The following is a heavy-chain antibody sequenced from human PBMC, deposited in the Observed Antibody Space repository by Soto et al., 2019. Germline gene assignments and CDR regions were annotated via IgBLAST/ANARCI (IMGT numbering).Heavy chain of an antibody. V-gene: IGHV1-8*01. Sequence: QVQLVQSGAEVKKPGASVKVSCKASGYTFISYDINWVRQATGQGLEWMGWMNPNTGDTGYAQKFQGRVTMTRNTSLNTANLEVSSLRSDGTAVYFCARGDGYIFDYWGQGTLVTVSS. CDR3: ARGDGYIFDY. CDR1: GYTFISYD. D-gene: IGHD5-12*01. CDR2: MNPNTGDT. J-gene: IGHJ4*02.